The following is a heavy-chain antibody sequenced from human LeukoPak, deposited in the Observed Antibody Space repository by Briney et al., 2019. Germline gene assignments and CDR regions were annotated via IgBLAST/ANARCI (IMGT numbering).Heavy chain of an antibody. D-gene: IGHD3-9*01. CDR1: GFTFDDYA. J-gene: IGHJ3*02. V-gene: IGHV3-9*01. CDR2: ISWNSGSI. CDR3: ARVFDSRWSRSRSAFDI. Sequence: PGRSLRLSCAASGFTFDDYAMHWVRQAPGKGLEWVSGISWNSGSIGYADSVKGRFTISRDNAKNSLYLQMNSLRAEDTAVYYCARVFDSRWSRSRSAFDIWGQGTMVTVSS.